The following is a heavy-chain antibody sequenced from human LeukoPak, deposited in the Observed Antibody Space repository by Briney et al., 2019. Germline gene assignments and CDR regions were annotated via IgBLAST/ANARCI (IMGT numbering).Heavy chain of an antibody. D-gene: IGHD2-21*02. Sequence: GGSLRLSCAATGFTFSSYGMTWVRQAPGKGLECVSTISGRGIIAYYADSVRGRFTISRDNAKNSLDLQMNSLRAEDTAMYYCAKAPSLVTHFDYWGQGTLVTVSS. J-gene: IGHJ4*02. CDR1: GFTFSSYG. CDR3: AKAPSLVTHFDY. CDR2: ISGRGIIA. V-gene: IGHV3-23*01.